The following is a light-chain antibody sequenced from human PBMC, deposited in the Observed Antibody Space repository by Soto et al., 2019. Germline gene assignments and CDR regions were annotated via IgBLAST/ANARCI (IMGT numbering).Light chain of an antibody. J-gene: IGKJ4*01. CDR1: QSIRNF. V-gene: IGKV1-39*01. CDR3: QHSYSPLT. Sequence: IRMTQSPSSFSASTGDRVTITCRASQSIRNFLNWYQQKPGKAPKVLVYAASSLHSGVPSRFSGSGSGTDFTLTISSLQPEDFATYYCQHSYSPLTFGGGTKVDIK. CDR2: AAS.